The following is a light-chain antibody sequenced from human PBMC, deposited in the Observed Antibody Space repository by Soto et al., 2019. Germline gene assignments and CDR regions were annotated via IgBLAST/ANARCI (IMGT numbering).Light chain of an antibody. CDR1: SSNTGAGYD. CDR3: AAWDDNLNGWV. J-gene: IGLJ7*01. V-gene: IGLV1-44*01. CDR2: SNN. Sequence: QSVLTQPPSVSGAPGQRVTISCTGTSSNTGAGYDVHWYQQFPGTAPKLLIYSNNQRSSGVPDRFSGSKSGTSASLAISALQSEDEADYYCAAWDDNLNGWVFGGGTQLTVL.